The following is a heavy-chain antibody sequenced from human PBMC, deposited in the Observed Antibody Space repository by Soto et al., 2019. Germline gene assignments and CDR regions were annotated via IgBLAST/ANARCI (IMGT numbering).Heavy chain of an antibody. CDR3: ARDKITGLFDY. J-gene: IGHJ4*02. Sequence: QVQLQQCGAGLLKPSETLSLTCAVYGGSFSGYSCTWIRQPPGTGLEWIGEITHSGSTNYNPSLKSRVTISVDTSKNQFSLKLTSVSAADTAVYYCARDKITGLFDYWGQGTLVTVSS. D-gene: IGHD1-1*01. CDR2: ITHSGST. V-gene: IGHV4-34*01. CDR1: GGSFSGYS.